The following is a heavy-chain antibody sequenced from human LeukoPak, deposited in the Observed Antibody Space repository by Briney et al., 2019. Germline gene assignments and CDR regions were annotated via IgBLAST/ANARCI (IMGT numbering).Heavy chain of an antibody. V-gene: IGHV5-51*03. CDR1: GYSFTSYW. J-gene: IGHJ4*02. CDR2: IYPGDSDT. CDR3: ARLSGMVRGVGDYFDY. D-gene: IGHD3-10*01. Sequence: PGESLKISCKGSGYSFTSYWLGWVRQMPGKGLEWMGIIYPGDSDTRYSPSFQGQVTISADKSISPAYLQWSSLKASDTAMYYCARLSGMVRGVGDYFDYWGQGTLVTVSS.